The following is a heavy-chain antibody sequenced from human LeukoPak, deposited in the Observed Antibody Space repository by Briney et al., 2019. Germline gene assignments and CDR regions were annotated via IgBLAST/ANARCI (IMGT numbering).Heavy chain of an antibody. CDR3: AGGELLLDC. J-gene: IGHJ4*02. Sequence: GGSLRLSCAASGFTFRSYWMHWVRQAPGKGLVWVSRINGDGSSTSYADSVKGRFTISRDNAKNTLYLQMNSLRAEDTAVYYCAGGELLLDCWGQGTLVTVSS. V-gene: IGHV3-74*01. CDR1: GFTFRSYW. D-gene: IGHD1-7*01. CDR2: INGDGSST.